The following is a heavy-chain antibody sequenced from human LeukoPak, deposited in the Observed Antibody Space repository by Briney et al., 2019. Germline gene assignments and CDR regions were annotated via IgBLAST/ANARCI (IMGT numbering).Heavy chain of an antibody. V-gene: IGHV4-39*06. D-gene: IGHD3-16*01. CDR1: GGSISSSSYY. J-gene: IGHJ4*02. CDR3: ARGRYGWLPFDY. CDR2: IYYSGST. Sequence: SETLSLTCTVSGGSISSSSYYWAGFRQPPGKGLGGIGSIYYSGSTYFNPSLKSRVTISVDTSKNQFTLKLSSVTAADTAVYYCARGRYGWLPFDYWGQGTLVTVSS.